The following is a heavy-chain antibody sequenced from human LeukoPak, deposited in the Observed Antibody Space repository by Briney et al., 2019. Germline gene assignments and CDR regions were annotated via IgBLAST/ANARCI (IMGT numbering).Heavy chain of an antibody. D-gene: IGHD2-21*02. Sequence: SETLSLTCAVYGGSFSGYYWSWIRQPPGKGLEWIGEINHSGSTNYNPSLKSRVTISVDTSKNQFSLKLSSVTAADTAVYYCARPVAYCGGDCPDYWGQGTLVTVSS. J-gene: IGHJ4*02. V-gene: IGHV4-34*01. CDR1: GGSFSGYY. CDR2: INHSGST. CDR3: ARPVAYCGGDCPDY.